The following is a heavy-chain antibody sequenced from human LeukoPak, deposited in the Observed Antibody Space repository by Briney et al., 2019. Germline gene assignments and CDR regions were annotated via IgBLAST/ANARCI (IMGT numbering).Heavy chain of an antibody. CDR2: ISHSGST. V-gene: IGHV4-34*01. CDR1: GGSFSGYY. D-gene: IGHD2-2*01. J-gene: IGHJ4*02. Sequence: SETLSLTCAVYGGSFSGYYWSWIRQPPGKGLEWIGSISHSGSTFYTPSLRSRVTISLDTSKNQFSLKLNSVTAADTAVYYCARGQGGYCSSTSCRGHFDYWGQGTLVTVSS. CDR3: ARGQGGYCSSTSCRGHFDY.